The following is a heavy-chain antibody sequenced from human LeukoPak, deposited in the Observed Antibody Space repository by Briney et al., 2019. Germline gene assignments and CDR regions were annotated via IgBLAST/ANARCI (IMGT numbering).Heavy chain of an antibody. Sequence: ASVKVSCKASGYTFTGYYMHWVRQAPGQGLERMGWINPNSGGTNYAQKFQGRVTMTRDTSISTAYMELSRLRSDDTAVYYCARDGRGYSSSWYYYWGQGTLVTVSS. V-gene: IGHV1-2*02. J-gene: IGHJ4*02. CDR2: INPNSGGT. CDR3: ARDGRGYSSSWYYY. CDR1: GYTFTGYY. D-gene: IGHD6-13*01.